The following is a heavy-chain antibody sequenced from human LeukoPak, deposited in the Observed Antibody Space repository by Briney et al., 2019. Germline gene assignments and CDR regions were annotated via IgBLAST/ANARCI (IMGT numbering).Heavy chain of an antibody. D-gene: IGHD5-24*01. CDR2: ISGSGGST. J-gene: IGHJ4*02. Sequence: GGSLRLSCEASGFTFSSYAMSWVRQAPGKGLGWGSAISGSGGSTYYADSVKGRFTISRDNSKNTLYLQMNSLRAEDTAVYYCAKDREDGYNYWFDYWGQGTLATVSS. CDR3: AKDREDGYNYWFDY. CDR1: GFTFSSYA. V-gene: IGHV3-23*01.